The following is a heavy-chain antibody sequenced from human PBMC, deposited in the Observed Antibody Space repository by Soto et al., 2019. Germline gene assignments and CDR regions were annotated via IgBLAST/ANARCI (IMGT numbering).Heavy chain of an antibody. J-gene: IGHJ2*01. CDR2: IIPIFGTA. CDR3: ARGGGDCDGDCYSSGFYWYFDL. V-gene: IGHV1-69*12. Sequence: QVQLVQSGAEVKKPGSSVKVSCKASGGTFSTYAISWVRQAPGQGLEWMGGIIPIFGTANYAQKFQGRVTISADGSTRTTYMELSSLRSEDTAMYFCARGGGDCDGDCYSSGFYWYFDLWGRGTLVTVSS. D-gene: IGHD2-21*02. CDR1: GGTFSTYA.